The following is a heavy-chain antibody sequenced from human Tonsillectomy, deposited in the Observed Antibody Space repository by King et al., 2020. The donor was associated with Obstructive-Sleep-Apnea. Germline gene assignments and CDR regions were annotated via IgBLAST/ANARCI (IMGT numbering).Heavy chain of an antibody. D-gene: IGHD3-3*01. CDR3: ANEGKVYTISGAVISPQKNYGMDV. CDR1: GFTFSSFG. V-gene: IGHV3-30*02. J-gene: IGHJ6*02. Sequence: VQLVESGGGVVQPGRSLRLSCEASGFTFSSFGMHWVRQAPGKGLEWVAFIRYDGSNKYYADSVKGRFTISRDNSKNTLYLQVNSLRAEDTAVYYCANEGKVYTISGAVISPQKNYGMDVWGQGTTVTVSS. CDR2: IRYDGSNK.